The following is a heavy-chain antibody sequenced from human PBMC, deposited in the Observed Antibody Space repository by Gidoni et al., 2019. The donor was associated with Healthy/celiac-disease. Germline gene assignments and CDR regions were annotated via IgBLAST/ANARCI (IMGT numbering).Heavy chain of an antibody. V-gene: IGHV1-69*02. Sequence: QVQLVQSGAEVKKPGSSVKVSCKASGGTFSSYTISWVRQAPGQGLEWMGRIIPILGIANYAQNFQGRVTITADKSTSTAYMELSSLRSEDTAVYYCARALVPAAPFDYWGQGTLVTVSS. CDR1: GGTFSSYT. CDR2: IIPILGIA. D-gene: IGHD2-2*01. CDR3: ARALVPAAPFDY. J-gene: IGHJ4*02.